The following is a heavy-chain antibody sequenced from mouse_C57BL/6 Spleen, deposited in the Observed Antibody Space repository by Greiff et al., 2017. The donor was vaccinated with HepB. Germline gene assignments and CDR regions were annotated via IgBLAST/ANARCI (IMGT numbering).Heavy chain of an antibody. CDR1: GYTFTSYD. J-gene: IGHJ2*01. D-gene: IGHD2-13*01. CDR3: ANGGRGRDVDY. CDR2: IYPSDGST. Sequence: VKLQQSGPELVKPGASVKLSCKASGYTFTSYDINWVKQRPGQGLEWIGWIYPSDGSTKYNEKFKGKATLTVDTSSSTAYMELNSLTSEDSAVSSCANGGRGRDVDYWGQGTTLTVSS. V-gene: IGHV1-85*01.